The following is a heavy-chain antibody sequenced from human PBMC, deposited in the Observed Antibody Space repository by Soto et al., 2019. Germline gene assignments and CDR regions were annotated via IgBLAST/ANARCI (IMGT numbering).Heavy chain of an antibody. CDR2: IYYSGST. CDR1: GGSISSYY. V-gene: IGHV4-59*08. D-gene: IGHD3-16*02. Sequence: SETLSLTCTVSGGSISSYYWCWIRQPPGKGLEWIGYIYYSGSTNYNPSLKSRVTISVDTSKNQFSLNLSSVTAADTAVYYCARNYADDYIWGSYRDAFDIWGQGTMVTVSS. CDR3: ARNYADDYIWGSYRDAFDI. J-gene: IGHJ3*02.